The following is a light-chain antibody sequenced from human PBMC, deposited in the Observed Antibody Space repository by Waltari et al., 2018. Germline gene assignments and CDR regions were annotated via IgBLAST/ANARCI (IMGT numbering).Light chain of an antibody. CDR2: DVS. V-gene: IGLV2-11*01. CDR1: SSDVGGYNY. J-gene: IGLJ2*01. CDR3: CSYAGSYTFVV. Sequence: QSALTQPRSVSGSPGQSVTIACTGTSSDVGGYNYVPWYQHHPGKAPKLIIYDVSKRPSGVPDRFSGSKSGNTASLTISGLQAEDEADYYCCSYAGSYTFVVFGGGTKVTVL.